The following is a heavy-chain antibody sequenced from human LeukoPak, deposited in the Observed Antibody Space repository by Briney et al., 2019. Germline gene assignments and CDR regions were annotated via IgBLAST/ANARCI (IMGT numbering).Heavy chain of an antibody. D-gene: IGHD3-22*01. CDR1: GYTFTSYD. CDR2: MNANSGNG. Sequence: ASVKVSCKASGYTFTSYDINWVRQATGQGREWMGWMNANSGNGGYAQKSDGRVTMSKNTIISTAYMELSSLRSENAGVYYGARRIDSRGGDFDIWGQGTMVTVSS. CDR3: ARRIDSRGGDFDI. V-gene: IGHV1-8*01. J-gene: IGHJ3*02.